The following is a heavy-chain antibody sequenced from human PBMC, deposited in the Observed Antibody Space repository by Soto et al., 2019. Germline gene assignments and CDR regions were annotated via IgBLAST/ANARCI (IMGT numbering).Heavy chain of an antibody. Sequence: SETLSLTCTVSGCSISSYYWSWIRQPPGKGLEWIGYIYYSGSTNYNPSLKSRVTISVDTSKNQFSLKLSSVTAADTAVYYCARVRAASLIDYWGQGTLVTVSS. J-gene: IGHJ4*02. CDR3: ARVRAASLIDY. D-gene: IGHD2-15*01. CDR1: GCSISSYY. CDR2: IYYSGST. V-gene: IGHV4-59*01.